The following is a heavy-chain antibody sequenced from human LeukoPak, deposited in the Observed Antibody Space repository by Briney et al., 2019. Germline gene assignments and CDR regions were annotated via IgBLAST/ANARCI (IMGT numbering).Heavy chain of an antibody. CDR1: GFTFDIYA. CDR2: ISWNSGII. V-gene: IGHV3-9*01. J-gene: IGHJ6*03. CDR3: AREVEEVPRAMGVYYFYYMDV. D-gene: IGHD5-18*01. Sequence: GRSLRLSCAASGFTFDIYAMHWVRQAPGKGLEWVSGISWNSGIIDYADSVKGRFTISRDNAKNTLYLQMSSLRAEDTAVYFCAREVEEVPRAMGVYYFYYMDVWGKGTTVTVSS.